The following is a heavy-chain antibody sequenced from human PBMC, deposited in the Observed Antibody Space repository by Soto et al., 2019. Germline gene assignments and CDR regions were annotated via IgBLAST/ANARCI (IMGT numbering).Heavy chain of an antibody. J-gene: IGHJ6*02. CDR1: GFTFSGYD. V-gene: IGHV3-13*01. D-gene: IGHD3-10*01. CDR3: ARATGKTYYYYGMDV. CDR2: IGTAGDT. Sequence: GGSLRLSCAASGFTFSGYDMHWVRQATGKGLEWVSAIGTAGDTYYPGSVKGRFTISRENAKNSLYLQMNSLRAEDTAVYYCARATGKTYYYYGMDVWGQGTTVTVSS.